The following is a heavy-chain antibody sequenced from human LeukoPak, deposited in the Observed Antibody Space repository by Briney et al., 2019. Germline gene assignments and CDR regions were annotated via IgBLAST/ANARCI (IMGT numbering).Heavy chain of an antibody. V-gene: IGHV4-34*01. Sequence: SETLSLTCAVYGGSFSGYYWSWIRQPPGKGLEWIGEINHSGSTNYNPSLKSRVTISVDTSKNQFSLKLSSVTAADTAVYYCCGSGSFNAFDIWGQGTMVTVSS. CDR2: INHSGST. D-gene: IGHD3-10*01. CDR1: GGSFSGYY. J-gene: IGHJ3*02. CDR3: CGSGSFNAFDI.